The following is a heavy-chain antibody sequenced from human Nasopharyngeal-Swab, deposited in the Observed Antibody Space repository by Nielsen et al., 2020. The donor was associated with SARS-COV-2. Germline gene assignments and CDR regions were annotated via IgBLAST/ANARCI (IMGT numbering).Heavy chain of an antibody. V-gene: IGHV1-3*01. Sequence: ASVKVSCKASGYTFTSYAMHWVRQAPGQRLEWMGWINAGSGNTKYSQKFQGRVTITRDTSTSTAYMELSSLRSEDTAVYYCARGDGFDPWGQGTLVTVSS. CDR1: GYTFTSYA. CDR2: INAGSGNT. J-gene: IGHJ5*02. CDR3: ARGDGFDP. D-gene: IGHD5-24*01.